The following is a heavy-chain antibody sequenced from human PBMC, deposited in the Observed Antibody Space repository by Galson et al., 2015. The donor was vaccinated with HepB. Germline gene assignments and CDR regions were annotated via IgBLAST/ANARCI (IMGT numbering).Heavy chain of an antibody. CDR3: ARDIVVVPAAISGTEVDL. Sequence: QSGAEVKKPGESLRISCKGSGYSFTSYWISWVRQMPGKGLEWMGRIDPSDSYTNYSPSFQGHVTISADKSISTAYLQWSSLKASDTAMYYCARDIVVVPAAISGTEVDLWGRGTLVTVSS. D-gene: IGHD2-2*01. V-gene: IGHV5-10-1*01. J-gene: IGHJ2*01. CDR2: IDPSDSYT. CDR1: GYSFTSYW.